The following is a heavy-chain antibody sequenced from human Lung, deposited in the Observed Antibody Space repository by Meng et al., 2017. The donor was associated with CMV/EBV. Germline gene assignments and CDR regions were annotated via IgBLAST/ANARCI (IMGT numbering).Heavy chain of an antibody. J-gene: IGHJ6*02. CDR2: ISWDGGST. D-gene: IGHD6-13*01. V-gene: IGHV3-43D*03. CDR1: GFTFDDHA. CDR3: AKATVSAAGFPHMDV. Sequence: GGSLRLSCAASGFTFDDHAMHWVRQAPGKGLEWISLISWDGGSTYYADSVKGRFTTSRDNSENSLYLQINSLRVEDTAVYYCAKATVSAAGFPHMDVWGQGTTVTVSS.